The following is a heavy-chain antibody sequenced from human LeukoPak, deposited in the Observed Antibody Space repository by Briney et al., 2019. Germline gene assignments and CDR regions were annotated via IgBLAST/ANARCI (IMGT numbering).Heavy chain of an antibody. Sequence: SVKVSCKASGGTFSSYTISWVRQAPGQGLEWVGRIIPILGIANNAHKFQGRVTITADKYTRTDYMELRSLRSEDTAVYYCARDSMTTAGYYYYYYMDVGGKGNTVPVS. J-gene: IGHJ6*03. CDR2: IIPILGIA. CDR1: GGTFSSYT. V-gene: IGHV1-69*04. CDR3: ARDSMTTAGYYYYYYMDV. D-gene: IGHD4-11*01.